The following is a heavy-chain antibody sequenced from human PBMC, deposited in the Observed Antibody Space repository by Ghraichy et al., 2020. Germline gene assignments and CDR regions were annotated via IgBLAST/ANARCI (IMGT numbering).Heavy chain of an antibody. CDR1: GFTFSSYA. Sequence: GGSLRLSCAASGFTFSSYAMSWVRQAPGKGLEWVSAISGSGGSTYYADSVKGRFTISRDNSKNTLYLQMNSLRAEDTAVYYCAKDRGSSSWYAGDAFDIWGQGTMVTVSS. CDR2: ISGSGGST. D-gene: IGHD6-13*01. V-gene: IGHV3-23*01. CDR3: AKDRGSSSWYAGDAFDI. J-gene: IGHJ3*02.